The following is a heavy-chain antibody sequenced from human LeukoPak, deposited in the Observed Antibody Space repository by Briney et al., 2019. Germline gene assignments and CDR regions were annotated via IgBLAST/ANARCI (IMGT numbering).Heavy chain of an antibody. J-gene: IGHJ3*02. CDR2: INHSGST. CDR1: GYSISSGYY. V-gene: IGHV4-38-2*01. D-gene: IGHD6-19*01. Sequence: KPSETRSLTCAVSGYSISSGYYWGWIRQPPGKGLEWIGEINHSGSTNYNPSLKSRVTISVDTSKNQFSLKLSSVTAADTAVYYCARISGSLDAFDIWGQGTMVTVSS. CDR3: ARISGSLDAFDI.